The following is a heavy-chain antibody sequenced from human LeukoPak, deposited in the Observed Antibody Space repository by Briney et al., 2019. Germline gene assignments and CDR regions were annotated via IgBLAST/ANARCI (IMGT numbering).Heavy chain of an antibody. CDR1: GFTFSSYG. J-gene: IGHJ4*02. CDR2: IRYDGSNK. V-gene: IGHV3-30*02. Sequence: GGSLRLSCAASGFTFSSYGMHWVRQAPGKGLEWVAFIRYDGSNKYYADSVKGRFTISRDDSKNTLYLQMNSLRAEDTAVYYCARSLPLIVVLDYWGQGTLVTVSS. D-gene: IGHD3-22*01. CDR3: ARSLPLIVVLDY.